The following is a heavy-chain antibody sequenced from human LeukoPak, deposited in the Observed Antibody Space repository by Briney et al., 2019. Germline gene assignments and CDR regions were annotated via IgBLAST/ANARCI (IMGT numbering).Heavy chain of an antibody. J-gene: IGHJ4*02. CDR2: ISYNGSNK. V-gene: IGHV3-30-3*01. CDR1: GFTFSSYA. CDR3: ARVGYCSSTSCYSPFDY. Sequence: GGSLRLSCAASGFTFSSYAMHWVRQAPGKGLEWVAVISYNGSNKYYADSVKGRFTISRDNSKNTLYLQMNSLRAEDTAVYYCARVGYCSSTSCYSPFDYWGQGTLVTVSS. D-gene: IGHD2-2*02.